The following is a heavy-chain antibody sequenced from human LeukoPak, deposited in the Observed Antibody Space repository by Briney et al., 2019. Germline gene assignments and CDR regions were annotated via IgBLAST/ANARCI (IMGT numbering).Heavy chain of an antibody. Sequence: GASVKVSCKASGGTFNSYAITRVRQAPGQGLEWMGRIIPIFGTATYAQKFQGRVTITTDESTSTAYMELSTLRSDDTAVYYCARERPPGDSSSWFLEGYFDIWGQGTLVTVSS. CDR3: ARERPPGDSSSWFLEGYFDI. J-gene: IGHJ4*02. CDR2: IIPIFGTA. V-gene: IGHV1-69*05. CDR1: GGTFNSYA. D-gene: IGHD6-13*01.